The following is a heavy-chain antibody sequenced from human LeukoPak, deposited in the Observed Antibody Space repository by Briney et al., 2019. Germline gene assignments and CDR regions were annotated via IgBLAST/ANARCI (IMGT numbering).Heavy chain of an antibody. D-gene: IGHD6-13*01. CDR1: GYTFTGYY. V-gene: IGHV1-2*02. CDR3: ARDTSSSPFFDY. CDR2: INPNSGDT. J-gene: IGHJ4*02. Sequence: ASVKVSCKASGYTFTGYYLHWVRQAPGQGLEWMGWINPNSGDTNYAQKFQGRVTMTRDTSISTAYMELSRLRSDDTAVYYCARDTSSSPFFDYWGQGTLVTVSS.